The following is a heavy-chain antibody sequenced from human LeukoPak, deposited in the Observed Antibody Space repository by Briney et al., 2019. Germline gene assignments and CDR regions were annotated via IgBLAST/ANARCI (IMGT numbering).Heavy chain of an antibody. V-gene: IGHV3-11*04. J-gene: IGHJ3*02. CDR1: GLTFSVYH. D-gene: IGHD2-15*01. CDR2: LCNSGSAI. CDR3: AREGYSRGGDAFDI. Sequence: GVSLSLLCGASGLTFSVYHMMWVPRAPGRGLVSVTYLCNSGSAIYLADSVKGRFTISRDNAKNSLFLQMNSLRAEDTAVYYCAREGYSRGGDAFDIWGQGTMVAVSS.